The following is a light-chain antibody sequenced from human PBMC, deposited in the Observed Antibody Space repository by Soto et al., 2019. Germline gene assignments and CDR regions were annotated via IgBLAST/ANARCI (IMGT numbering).Light chain of an antibody. Sequence: IQLTQSPSSLSASVGDTVTVTCRASQSVSGWLAWYQQKPGKAPKLLIYDASTLESGVPSRFSGTGSGTEFTFSITSLQPEDFGTYYCQQCYMGWTFGQGTRWISN. V-gene: IGKV1-5*01. J-gene: IGKJ1*01. CDR3: QQCYMGWT. CDR2: DAS. CDR1: QSVSGW.